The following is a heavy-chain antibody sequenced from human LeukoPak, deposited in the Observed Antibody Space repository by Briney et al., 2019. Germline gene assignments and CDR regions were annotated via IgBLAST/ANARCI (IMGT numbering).Heavy chain of an antibody. CDR2: ISWDGGST. CDR3: AKADLSYWYFDL. V-gene: IGHV3-43D*03. Sequence: PGGSLRLSCAASGFTFDDYAMHWVRQAPGKGLEWVSLISWDGGSTYYADSVKGRFTISRDNSKNSLYLQMSSLRAEDTALYYCAKADLSYWYFDLWGRGTLVTVSS. D-gene: IGHD5/OR15-5a*01. CDR1: GFTFDDYA. J-gene: IGHJ2*01.